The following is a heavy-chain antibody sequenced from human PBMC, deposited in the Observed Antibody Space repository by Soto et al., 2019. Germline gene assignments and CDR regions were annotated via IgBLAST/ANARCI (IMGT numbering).Heavy chain of an antibody. Sequence: GGSLRLSCAASGFTFSSYWMSWVRQAPGKGLEWVANIKQDGSAKYYGDSVKGRFTISRDNAKNSLYLQMNSLRAEDTAVYYCAREAGWDPVDYWGQGTLVTVSS. D-gene: IGHD1-26*01. CDR1: GFTFSSYW. CDR2: IKQDGSAK. V-gene: IGHV3-7*05. CDR3: AREAGWDPVDY. J-gene: IGHJ4*02.